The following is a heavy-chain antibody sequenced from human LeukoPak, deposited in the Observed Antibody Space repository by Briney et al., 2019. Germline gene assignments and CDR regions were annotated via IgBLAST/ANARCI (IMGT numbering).Heavy chain of an antibody. V-gene: IGHV4-61*05. CDR1: GDSISSNSDY. D-gene: IGHD3-10*01. CDR2: IYYNGRT. Sequence: SSETLSLTCSVSGDSISSNSDYWGWIRQPPGKGLEWLGNIYYNGRTNYNPSLKSRVTLSIDTSQNQFSLQLTSVTAADTAIYYCARSHRGIEQPWGQGTLVTVSS. J-gene: IGHJ5*02. CDR3: ARSHRGIEQP.